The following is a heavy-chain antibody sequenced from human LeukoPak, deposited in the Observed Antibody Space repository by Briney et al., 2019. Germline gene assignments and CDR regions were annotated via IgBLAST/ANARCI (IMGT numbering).Heavy chain of an antibody. CDR3: ARDWRHFDPPPDAFDI. D-gene: IGHD3-9*01. CDR1: GFTFSSYW. CDR2: IKQDGSEK. Sequence: GGSLRLSCAASGFTFSSYWMSWVRQAPGKGLEWVANIKQDGSEKYYVDSVKGRFTISRDNAKNSLYLQMNSLRAEDTAVYYCARDWRHFDPPPDAFDIWGQGTMVTVSS. V-gene: IGHV3-7*01. J-gene: IGHJ3*02.